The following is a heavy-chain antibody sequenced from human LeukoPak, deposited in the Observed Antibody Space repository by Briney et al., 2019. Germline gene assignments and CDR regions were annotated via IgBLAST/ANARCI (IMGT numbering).Heavy chain of an antibody. Sequence: GGSLRLSCETSGFTFSSYARHWVRQAPGKGLEWVAVISYDGSNKYYADSVKGRFTISRDNSKNTLYLQMNSLRAEDTAVYYCARDLDGYCSSTSCYTGWFDPWGQGTLVTVSS. CDR3: ARDLDGYCSSTSCYTGWFDP. CDR2: ISYDGSNK. V-gene: IGHV3-30*01. D-gene: IGHD2-2*02. CDR1: GFTFSSYA. J-gene: IGHJ5*02.